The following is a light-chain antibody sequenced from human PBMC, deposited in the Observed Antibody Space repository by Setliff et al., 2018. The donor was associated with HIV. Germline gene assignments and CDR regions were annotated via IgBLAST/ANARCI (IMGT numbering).Light chain of an antibody. Sequence: QSVLTQPASVSGSPGQSITISCTGTSSDVGGYSHVSWYQQHPGKAPKLIIYEVRNRPSGVSNRFSGSKSGNTASLTISGLQAEDVADYYCSSYAITNTLPFGTGTKVTVL. CDR1: SSDVGGYSH. J-gene: IGLJ1*01. CDR2: EVR. V-gene: IGLV2-14*01. CDR3: SSYAITNTLP.